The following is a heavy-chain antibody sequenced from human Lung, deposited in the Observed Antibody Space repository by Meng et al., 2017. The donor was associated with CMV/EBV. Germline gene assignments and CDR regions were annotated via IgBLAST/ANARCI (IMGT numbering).Heavy chain of an antibody. CDR1: GGSLNGYY. V-gene: IGHV4-34*01. Sequence: SXTLSLXCAVYGGSLNGYYWSWIRQPPGKGLEWIAEINYSGTTNYSPSLKSRVTISLHSSKNQFSLNLNSVTAADTAVYYCARAYCSSTSCPVGYWGQGSXVTVSS. J-gene: IGHJ1*01. D-gene: IGHD2-2*01. CDR2: INYSGTT. CDR3: ARAYCSSTSCPVGY.